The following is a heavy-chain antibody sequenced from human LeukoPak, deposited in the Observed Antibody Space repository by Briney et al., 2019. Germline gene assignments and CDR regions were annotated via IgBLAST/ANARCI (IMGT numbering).Heavy chain of an antibody. CDR3: ARVGYFDWLLSPYFDY. CDR2: LNTNTGNP. J-gene: IGHJ4*02. V-gene: IGHV7-4-1*02. CDR1: GYTFTSYA. D-gene: IGHD3-9*01. Sequence: ASVKVSCKASGYTFTSYAMNWVRQSPGQGLEWMGWLNTNTGNPTYAQGFTGRFVFSLDTSVSTAYLQISSLKAEDTAIYYCARVGYFDWLLSPYFDYWGQGTLVTVSS.